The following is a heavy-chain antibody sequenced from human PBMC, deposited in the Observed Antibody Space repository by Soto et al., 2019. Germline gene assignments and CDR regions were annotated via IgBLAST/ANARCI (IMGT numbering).Heavy chain of an antibody. CDR1: GYTFTNND. CDR2: INPGSGDT. J-gene: IGHJ5*02. CDR3: ARMASFGSLNWFDP. D-gene: IGHD5-18*01. V-gene: IGHV1-8*01. Sequence: ASVKVSCKASGYTFTNNDVTWVRHATGQALEWMGWINPGSGDTGYAQKFQGRVTMTRNIFIATAYMELSSLRSEDTPIYYCARMASFGSLNWFDPWVQGSLVATSS.